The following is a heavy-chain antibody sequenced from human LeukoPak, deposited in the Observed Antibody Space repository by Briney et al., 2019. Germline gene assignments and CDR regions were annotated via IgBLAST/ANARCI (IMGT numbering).Heavy chain of an antibody. D-gene: IGHD3-16*01. Sequence: GGSLRLSCAASGFTFSNYAMSWVRQAPGKGLEWVSAISGSGGSTYYADSVKGRFLISRDNSKSTLYLQMNSLRPEDTAVYYCAKDLTGDGDWGQGTLVTVSS. J-gene: IGHJ4*02. CDR2: ISGSGGST. CDR1: GFTFSNYA. V-gene: IGHV3-23*01. CDR3: AKDLTGDGD.